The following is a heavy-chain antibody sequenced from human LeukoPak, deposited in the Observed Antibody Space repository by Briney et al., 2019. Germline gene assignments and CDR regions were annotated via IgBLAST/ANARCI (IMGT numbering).Heavy chain of an antibody. CDR3: ARVDEYCSSTSCYWVNWFDP. V-gene: IGHV1-18*01. Sequence: ASVKVSCKACGYTFTSYGISWVRQAPGQGLESIGWISAYNGNTNYAQKLQGRVTMTTDTSTSTAYMELRSLGSDDTAVYYCARVDEYCSSTSCYWVNWFDPWGQGTLVTVSS. CDR2: ISAYNGNT. D-gene: IGHD2-2*01. CDR1: GYTFTSYG. J-gene: IGHJ5*02.